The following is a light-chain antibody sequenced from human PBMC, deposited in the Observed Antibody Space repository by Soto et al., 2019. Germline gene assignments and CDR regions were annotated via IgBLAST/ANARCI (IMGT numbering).Light chain of an antibody. CDR1: SSNIGAGYG. V-gene: IGLV1-40*01. CDR3: QSYDSSLTGV. J-gene: IGLJ2*01. CDR2: NNN. Sequence: QPVLTQPPSVSGAPGQRVTISCTGSSSNIGAGYGVHWYQQLPGTAPKLVIYNNNNRPSGVPDRFSGSNSGTSASLAITGLQAEDEADYHCQSYDSSLTGVFGGGTKVTVL.